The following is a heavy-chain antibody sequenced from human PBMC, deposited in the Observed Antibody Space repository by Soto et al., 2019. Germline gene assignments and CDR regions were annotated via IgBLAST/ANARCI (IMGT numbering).Heavy chain of an antibody. CDR3: AKDLRTSTNYNYGMDV. V-gene: IGHV3-23*01. J-gene: IGHJ6*02. CDR1: GFTFSTYA. Sequence: EVQLLESGGGLVQPGGSLRLSCAASGFTFSTYAMSWVRQAPGKGLEWVSVISASGGSTFYAASVKGRFTVSRDNSRNTLYLQVISLRVEDTAVCYCAKDLRTSTNYNYGMDVWGQGTTVTVSS. CDR2: ISASGGST.